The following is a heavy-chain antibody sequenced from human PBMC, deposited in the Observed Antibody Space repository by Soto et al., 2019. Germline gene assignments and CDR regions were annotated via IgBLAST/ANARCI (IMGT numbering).Heavy chain of an antibody. D-gene: IGHD4-17*01. CDR2: IYYSGST. Sequence: PSETLSLTCTVSGGSISSYYWSWIRQPPGKGLEWIGYIYYSGSTNYNPSHKSRVTISVDTSKNQLSLKLSSVTAADSAVYYCARIYGDQTYYYYYMDVWGKGTTVTVSS. CDR1: GGSISSYY. V-gene: IGHV4-59*01. J-gene: IGHJ6*03. CDR3: ARIYGDQTYYYYYMDV.